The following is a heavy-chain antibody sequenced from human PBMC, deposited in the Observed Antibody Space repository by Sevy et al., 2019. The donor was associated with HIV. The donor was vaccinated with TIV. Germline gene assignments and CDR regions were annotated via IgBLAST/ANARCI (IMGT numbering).Heavy chain of an antibody. V-gene: IGHV3-30-3*01. J-gene: IGHJ6*02. Sequence: GGSLRLSCAASGFTFSSYAMHWVRQAPGKGLEWVAVISYDGSNKYYADSVKGRFTISRDNSKNTLYLQMNSLRAEDTAVYYCARDRGYGAMGQTNYYYYGMDVWGQGTTVTVSS. CDR2: ISYDGSNK. CDR3: ARDRGYGAMGQTNYYYYGMDV. D-gene: IGHD5-18*01. CDR1: GFTFSSYA.